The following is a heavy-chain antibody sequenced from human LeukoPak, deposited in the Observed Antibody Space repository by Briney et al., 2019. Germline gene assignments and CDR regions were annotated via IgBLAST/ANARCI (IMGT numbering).Heavy chain of an antibody. D-gene: IGHD5-12*01. J-gene: IGHJ4*02. V-gene: IGHV1-8*01. Sequence: GASVKVSCKASGYTFTSYDINWVRQATGRGLEWMGWINPNSGNTDYAQKFQGRVTMTRKTSVSTAYMELSSLTSEDTAVYYCARRGSHSDYDSYHYWGQGTLVTVSS. CDR2: INPNSGNT. CDR3: ARRGSHSDYDSYHY. CDR1: GYTFTSYD.